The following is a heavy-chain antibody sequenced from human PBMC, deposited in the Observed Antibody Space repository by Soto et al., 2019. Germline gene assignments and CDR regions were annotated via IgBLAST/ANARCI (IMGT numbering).Heavy chain of an antibody. Sequence: EVQLLESGGGLVQPGGSLRLSCAASGFTFSSYAMHWARQAPGKGLEWVSGIVGSGASPDYADAVKGRFTISRDISRNTLFLQMNGLRAEDTAIYYCARRPPEQRSFDYWGQGTQVTVSS. J-gene: IGHJ4*02. V-gene: IGHV3-23*01. CDR1: GFTFSSYA. CDR2: IVGSGASP. CDR3: ARRPPEQRSFDY. D-gene: IGHD6-25*01.